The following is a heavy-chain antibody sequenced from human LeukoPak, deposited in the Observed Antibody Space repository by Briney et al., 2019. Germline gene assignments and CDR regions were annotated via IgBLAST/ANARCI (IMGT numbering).Heavy chain of an antibody. V-gene: IGHV3-53*01. J-gene: IGHJ4*02. D-gene: IGHD3-10*01. Sequence: GGSLRLSCAASGFTVSSNYMSWVRQAPGKGLEWVSVIYSGGSTYYADSVKGRFTISRDNSKNTLYLQMNSLRAEDTAVYYCAXXXXXXXXXGELLFDYWGQGTLVTVSS. CDR1: GFTVSSNY. CDR2: IYSGGST. CDR3: AXXXXXXXXXGELLFDY.